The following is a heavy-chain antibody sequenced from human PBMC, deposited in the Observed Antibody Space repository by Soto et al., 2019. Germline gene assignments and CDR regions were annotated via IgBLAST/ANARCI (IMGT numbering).Heavy chain of an antibody. Sequence: EVQLLESGGGLVQPGGSLRLSCAASGFSFSSYAMVWVRQAPGKGLEWVSVISARGGSLYFADSVKGRFTISRDNSKTVLSLEMNSLRAEDPATYFCAQGSIEYSASVDNWGQGTLVVVSS. CDR3: AQGSIEYSASVDN. V-gene: IGHV3-23*01. CDR1: GFSFSSYA. J-gene: IGHJ4*02. D-gene: IGHD5-12*01. CDR2: ISARGGSL.